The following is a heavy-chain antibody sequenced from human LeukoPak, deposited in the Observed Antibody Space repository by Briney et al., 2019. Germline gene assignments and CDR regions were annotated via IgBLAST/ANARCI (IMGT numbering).Heavy chain of an antibody. CDR3: AKDSLKLRYYMDV. CDR1: GFTFSSYG. J-gene: IGHJ6*03. D-gene: IGHD1-26*01. Sequence: GGSLRLSCAASGFTFSSYGMHWVRQAPGKGLEWVAVISYDGSNKYYADSVKGRFTISRDNSKNTLYLQMNSLRAEDTAVYYCAKDSLKLRYYMDVWGKGTTVTVSS. CDR2: ISYDGSNK. V-gene: IGHV3-30*18.